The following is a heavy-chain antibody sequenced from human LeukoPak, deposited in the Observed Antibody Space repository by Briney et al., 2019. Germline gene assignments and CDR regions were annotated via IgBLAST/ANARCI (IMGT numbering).Heavy chain of an antibody. CDR3: ARDLGTRLIFGATSVVFDI. CDR1: GDSVSSNSAA. Sequence: SQTLSLTCAISGDSVSSNSAAWNWIRQSPSRGLEWLGRTYYRSKWYNDYAVSVKSRTTINPDTSKNQFSLQLNSVTPEDTAVYYCARDLGTRLIFGATSVVFDIWGQGTMVTVSS. J-gene: IGHJ3*02. D-gene: IGHD3-3*01. V-gene: IGHV6-1*01. CDR2: TYYRSKWYN.